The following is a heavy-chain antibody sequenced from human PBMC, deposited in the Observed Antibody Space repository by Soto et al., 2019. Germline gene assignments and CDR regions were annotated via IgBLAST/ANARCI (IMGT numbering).Heavy chain of an antibody. D-gene: IGHD3-3*01. J-gene: IGHJ4*02. CDR1: GFTFSSYA. V-gene: IGHV3-23*01. Sequence: EVQLLESGGGLVQPGGSLRLSCAASGFTFSSYAMSWVRQAPGKGLEWVSAISGSGGSTYYADSVKGRFTISRDNSKNTLYLQMNSLRAEDTAVYYCAKDHAPEYYDFWSGYYTHYFDYWGQGTLVTVSS. CDR3: AKDHAPEYYDFWSGYYTHYFDY. CDR2: ISGSGGST.